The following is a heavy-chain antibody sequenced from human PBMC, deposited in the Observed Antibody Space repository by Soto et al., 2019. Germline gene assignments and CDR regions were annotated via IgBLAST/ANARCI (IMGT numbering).Heavy chain of an antibody. CDR1: GYTFTTYG. Sequence: SCKASGYTFTTYGISWVRQAPGQGLEWMGYISGYNGDTKYAQKFQGRVTMTTDTSTTTAYMELRSLRSDDTAVYYCARGDRSPNYWGQGTLGTVSS. D-gene: IGHD3-22*01. CDR2: ISGYNGDT. V-gene: IGHV1-18*01. CDR3: ARGDRSPNY. J-gene: IGHJ4*02.